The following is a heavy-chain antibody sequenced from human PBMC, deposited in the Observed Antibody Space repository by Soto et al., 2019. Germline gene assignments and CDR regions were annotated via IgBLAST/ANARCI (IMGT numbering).Heavy chain of an antibody. J-gene: IGHJ4*02. CDR3: AKEYCASTSCNFDH. CDR2: ISGSGAST. D-gene: IGHD2-2*01. CDR1: GLTFSNYA. Sequence: EVQLLESGGGLVQPGGSLRLSCAASGLTFSNYAMSWVRQAPGKGLEWVSAISGSGASTYYADSVKGRFTISRDNSKNTLYLQMNSLRAEDTAVSYCAKEYCASTSCNFDHWGQGTLVTVSS. V-gene: IGHV3-23*01.